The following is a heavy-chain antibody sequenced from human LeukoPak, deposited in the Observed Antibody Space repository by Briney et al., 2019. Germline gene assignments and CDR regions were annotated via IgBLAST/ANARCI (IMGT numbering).Heavy chain of an antibody. CDR1: NGSISSYY. Sequence: PSETLSLTCTVANGSISSYYWSWIRQAPGTGLEWVGNIYYSGSTNYNPSLKSRVTISVDTSKNQFSLKLSSVTAADTAVYYCARHGGSYSRFDYWGQGTLVTVSS. V-gene: IGHV4-59*01. J-gene: IGHJ4*02. CDR2: IYYSGST. D-gene: IGHD1-26*01. CDR3: ARHGGSYSRFDY.